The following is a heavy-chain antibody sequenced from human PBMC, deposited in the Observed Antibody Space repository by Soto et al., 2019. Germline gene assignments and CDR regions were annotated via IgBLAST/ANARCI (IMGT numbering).Heavy chain of an antibody. CDR1: GYTFTSYG. V-gene: IGHV1-18*01. Sequence: ASVKVSCKASGYTFTSYGISWVRQAPGQGLEWMGWISAYNGNTNYAQKLQGRVTMTTDTSTSTAYMELRSLRSDDTAVYYCARESTYYYDSSGYYYPTSFDYWGQGTLVTV. CDR3: ARESTYYYDSSGYYYPTSFDY. CDR2: ISAYNGNT. J-gene: IGHJ4*02. D-gene: IGHD3-22*01.